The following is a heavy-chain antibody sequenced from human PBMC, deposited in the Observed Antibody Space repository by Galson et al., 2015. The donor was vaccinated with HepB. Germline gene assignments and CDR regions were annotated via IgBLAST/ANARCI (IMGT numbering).Heavy chain of an antibody. CDR3: ARDHIVVVVAAATPKYYYYGMDV. CDR2: ISSSSSTI. Sequence: SLRLSCAASGFTFSSYSMNWVRQAPGKGLEWVSYISSSSSTIYYADSVKGRFTISRVNAKNSLYLQMNSLRDEDTAVYYCARDHIVVVVAAATPKYYYYGMDVWGQGTTVTVSS. CDR1: GFTFSSYS. J-gene: IGHJ6*02. D-gene: IGHD2-15*01. V-gene: IGHV3-48*02.